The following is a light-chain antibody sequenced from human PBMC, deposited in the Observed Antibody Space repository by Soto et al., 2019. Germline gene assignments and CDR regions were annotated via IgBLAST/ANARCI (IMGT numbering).Light chain of an antibody. V-gene: IGLV2-14*01. CDR1: SGDIGYYNY. Sequence: QSALTQPASVSGSPGQSITISCTGSSGDIGYYNYVSWYQQHPGKAPKLMIYEVSNRPAGVSNRFSGAKSGNTASLTISGLQAEDEADYYCSSYTIITPRIFGGGTQLTVL. J-gene: IGLJ2*01. CDR2: EVS. CDR3: SSYTIITPRI.